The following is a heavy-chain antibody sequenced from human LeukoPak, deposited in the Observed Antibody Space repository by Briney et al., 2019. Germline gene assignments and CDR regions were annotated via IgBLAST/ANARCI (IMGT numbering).Heavy chain of an antibody. Sequence: GGSLRLSCAASGFTFGSFWMTWVRQAPGKGLEWVANINQDGSEKYYVDSVKGRFTISRDNAKNSLYLQMNSLRAEDTAVYYCARDLRGYSGYDPPPVGYWGQGTLVTVSS. J-gene: IGHJ4*02. D-gene: IGHD5-12*01. V-gene: IGHV3-7*01. CDR1: GFTFGSFW. CDR3: ARDLRGYSGYDPPPVGY. CDR2: INQDGSEK.